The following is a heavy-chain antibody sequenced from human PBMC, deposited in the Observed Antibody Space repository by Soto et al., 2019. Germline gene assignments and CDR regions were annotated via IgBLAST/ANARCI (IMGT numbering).Heavy chain of an antibody. D-gene: IGHD6-19*01. CDR2: IWYDGSNK. V-gene: IGHV3-33*01. CDR3: ARDKWMARSEYFNH. Sequence: GGSLRLSCASSVFTFSSYGMHCVRHAPGKWLEWVAVIWYDGSNKYYADSVKGRFTISRDNSKNTLYLQMNSLRAEDTAVYYCARDKWMARSEYFNHWGQGTLVTVSS. CDR1: VFTFSSYG. J-gene: IGHJ1*01.